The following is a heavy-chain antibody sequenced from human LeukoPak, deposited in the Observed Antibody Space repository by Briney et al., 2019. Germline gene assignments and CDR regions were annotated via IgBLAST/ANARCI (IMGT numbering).Heavy chain of an antibody. D-gene: IGHD2-2*01. CDR1: GFTFSSYG. CDR3: AKDASVSTSCPDY. V-gene: IGHV3-33*06. CDR2: IWYDGSNK. Sequence: GRSLRLSCAASGFTFSSYGMHWVRQAPGKGLEWVAVIWYDGSNKYYADSEKGRFTISRDNSKNTLYLQMNSLRAEDTAVYYCAKDASVSTSCPDYWGQGTPVTVSS. J-gene: IGHJ4*02.